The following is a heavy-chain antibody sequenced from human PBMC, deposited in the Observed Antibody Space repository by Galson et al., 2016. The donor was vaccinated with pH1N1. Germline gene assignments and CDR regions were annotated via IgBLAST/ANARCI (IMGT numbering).Heavy chain of an antibody. CDR1: GFSFRSYW. V-gene: IGHV3-7*01. CDR2: IYQDGSEE. Sequence: SLRLSCAASGFSFRSYWMSWVRQAPGKGLEWVASIYQDGSEEKYVDSVKGRFTISRDNAENLLYLRMNSLRAEDTAVYSCATVGSYGDDRAPPFFHHRGQCTLVIVSS. J-gene: IGHJ1*01. CDR3: ATVGSYGDDRAPPFFHH. D-gene: IGHD4-17*01.